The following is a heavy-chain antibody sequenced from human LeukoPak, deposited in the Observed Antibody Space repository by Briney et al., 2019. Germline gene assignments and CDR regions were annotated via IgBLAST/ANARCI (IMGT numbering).Heavy chain of an antibody. V-gene: IGHV1-2*04. CDR1: GYTFTGYY. D-gene: IGHD4-23*01. J-gene: IGHJ4*02. CDR3: ARGGFVVTRSAWYDY. CDR2: INPNSGGT. Sequence: ASVKVSCKASGYTFTGYYMHWVRQAPGQGLEWMGWINPNSGGTNYAQKFQGWVTMTRDTSISTAYMELSRLRSDDTAVYYCARGGFVVTRSAWYDYWGQGTLVTVSS.